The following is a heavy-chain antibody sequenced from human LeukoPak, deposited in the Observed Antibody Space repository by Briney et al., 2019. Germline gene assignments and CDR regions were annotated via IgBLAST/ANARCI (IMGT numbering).Heavy chain of an antibody. Sequence: GGSLRLSCVGSGFTFRSHAMSWVRQAPGKGLEWVSAISGSGGSTYYADSVKGRFTISRDNSKNTLYLQMNSLRAEDTAVYYCAKAGYTYYYDSSGLGDYWGQGTLVTVSS. D-gene: IGHD3-22*01. CDR1: GFTFRSHA. V-gene: IGHV3-23*01. J-gene: IGHJ4*02. CDR2: ISGSGGST. CDR3: AKAGYTYYYDSSGLGDY.